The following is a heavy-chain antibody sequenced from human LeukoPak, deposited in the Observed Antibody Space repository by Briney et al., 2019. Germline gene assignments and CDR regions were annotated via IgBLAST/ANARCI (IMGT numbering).Heavy chain of an antibody. Sequence: PGGSLRLSCAASGFTFSSYAMSWVRQAPGKGLEWVSAISGSGGSTYYADSVKGRFTISRDNSKNTLYLQMNSLRAEDTAVYYCAKATNYDFWSGYYTGDPGLDYWGQGTLVTVSS. D-gene: IGHD3-3*01. CDR1: GFTFSSYA. CDR3: AKATNYDFWSGYYTGDPGLDY. J-gene: IGHJ4*02. CDR2: ISGSGGST. V-gene: IGHV3-23*01.